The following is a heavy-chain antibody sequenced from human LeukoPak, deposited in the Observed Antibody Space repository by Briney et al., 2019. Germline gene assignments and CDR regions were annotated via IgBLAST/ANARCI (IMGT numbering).Heavy chain of an antibody. CDR2: INPNSGRT. D-gene: IGHD2-2*01. V-gene: IGHV1-2*02. CDR1: GYTFIDYY. J-gene: IGHJ1*01. CDR3: ARDILLVPAALGFQH. Sequence: ASVKGSCKASGYTFIDYYIHWVRQAPGQGLEWMGWINPNSGRTNYAQNFQGRVTMTRDTSISTDYMELSRLRSDDTALYYCARDILLVPAALGFQHWGQGSLVTVSS.